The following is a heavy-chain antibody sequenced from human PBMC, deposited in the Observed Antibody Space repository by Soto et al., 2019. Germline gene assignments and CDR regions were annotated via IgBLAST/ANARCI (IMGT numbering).Heavy chain of an antibody. J-gene: IGHJ5*02. CDR1: VGSYSSYY. Sequence: SETLSRTGGLCVGSYSSYYWWWIRQPPGKGLEWIGEINHSGSTNYNPSLKSRVTISVDTSKNQFSLKLSSVTAADTAVYYCARGLYRHDYVGRVRWCDPCCQGTLITASS. D-gene: IGHD4-17*01. CDR3: ARGLYRHDYVGRVRWCDP. V-gene: IGHV4-34*01. CDR2: INHSGST.